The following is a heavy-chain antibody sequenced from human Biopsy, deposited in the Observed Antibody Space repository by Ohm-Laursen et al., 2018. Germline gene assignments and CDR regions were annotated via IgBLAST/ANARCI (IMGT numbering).Heavy chain of an antibody. Sequence: GSSVKVSCKASGYTFNTYDINWVRQAAGQGPEWMGWMNPSSGNTGFAQKFQGRITMTRSTSITTAYMELTNLRSEDTAVYYCAREGAFGDTDAYYGLDVWGLGTTVTVSS. CDR3: AREGAFGDTDAYYGLDV. V-gene: IGHV1-8*01. D-gene: IGHD3-16*01. CDR1: GYTFNTYD. J-gene: IGHJ6*02. CDR2: MNPSSGNT.